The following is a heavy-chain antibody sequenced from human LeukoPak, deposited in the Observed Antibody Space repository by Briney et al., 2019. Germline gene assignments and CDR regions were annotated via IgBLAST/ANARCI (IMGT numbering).Heavy chain of an antibody. CDR1: GYTFIGYY. CDR3: ARRGEQWLVQDF. D-gene: IGHD6-19*01. CDR2: INPNSGGT. Sequence: ASVKVSCKASGYTFIGYYMHWVRKAPGQGLEWMGWINPNSGGTNYAQKFQGRVTMTRDTSINTAYMELNSLRSDDTAVYYCARRGEQWLVQDFWGQGTLVTVSS. J-gene: IGHJ4*02. V-gene: IGHV1-2*02.